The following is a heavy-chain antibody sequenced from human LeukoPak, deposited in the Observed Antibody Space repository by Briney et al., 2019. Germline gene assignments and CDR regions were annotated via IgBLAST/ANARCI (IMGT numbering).Heavy chain of an antibody. CDR1: GYTFTSYA. J-gene: IGHJ6*03. Sequence: GASVKLSCKASGYTFTSYAMNWVRQAPGQGLEWMGWINPNSGGTNYAQKFQGRVTMTRDTSISTAYMELSRLRSDDTAVYYCARVPGSTSCYGAPCYYYYYMDVWGKGTTVTVSS. CDR2: INPNSGGT. D-gene: IGHD2-2*01. V-gene: IGHV1-2*02. CDR3: ARVPGSTSCYGAPCYYYYYMDV.